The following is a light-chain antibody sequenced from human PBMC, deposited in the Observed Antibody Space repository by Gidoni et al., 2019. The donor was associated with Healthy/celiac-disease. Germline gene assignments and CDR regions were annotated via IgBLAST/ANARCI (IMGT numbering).Light chain of an antibody. CDR3: QQYNNWLGT. V-gene: IGKV3-15*01. Sequence: EIVITQSPATLAVSPGERATLSCRTSLSVSSNLAWYQQKPGQAPRLLNYGASTRATGSPARFSGSGSGTEFTLTISSLQSEDFAVYYCQQYNNWLGTFGQGTKVEIK. CDR1: LSVSSN. J-gene: IGKJ1*01. CDR2: GAS.